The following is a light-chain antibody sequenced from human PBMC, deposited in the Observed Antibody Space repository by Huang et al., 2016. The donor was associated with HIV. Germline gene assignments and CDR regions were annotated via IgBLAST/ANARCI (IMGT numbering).Light chain of an antibody. CDR1: QSISTY. V-gene: IGKV3-11*01. J-gene: IGKJ1*01. CDR2: DAS. Sequence: EIVLTQSPATLSLSPGERATLSCRASQSISTYLAWYQQKPGQAPRLLIYDASNRATGIPARFSGSGSGTDFTLTISSVEPEDLALYHCHQRSDWPWTFGQGTKVEIK. CDR3: HQRSDWPWT.